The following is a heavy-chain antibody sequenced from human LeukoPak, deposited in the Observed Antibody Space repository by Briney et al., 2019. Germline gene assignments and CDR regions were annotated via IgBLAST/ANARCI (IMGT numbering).Heavy chain of an antibody. J-gene: IGHJ3*02. V-gene: IGHV3-23*01. Sequence: GGSLRLSCAASGFTFSSYAMSWVRQAPGKGLEWVSAISGSGGSTYYADSVKGRFTISRDNSKNTLYLQMNSLRAEDTAVYYCAKFPITMVRGVIKGGAFDIWGQGTMVTVSS. CDR3: AKFPITMVRGVIKGGAFDI. CDR2: ISGSGGST. D-gene: IGHD3-10*01. CDR1: GFTFSSYA.